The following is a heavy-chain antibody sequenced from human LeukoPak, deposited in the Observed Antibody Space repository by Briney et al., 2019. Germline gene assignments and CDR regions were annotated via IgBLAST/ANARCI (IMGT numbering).Heavy chain of an antibody. CDR3: ARAEDYYSAESFELGTY. D-gene: IGHD3-10*01. J-gene: IGHJ4*02. Sequence: GESLKISCKGSGYSFTSYWIGWVRQMPGKGLEWMGIIYPGDSGTRYSPSFQGQVTISADKSISTAYLQWSSLRAADTAVYYCARAEDYYSAESFELGTYWEQGTLVIVS. CDR2: IYPGDSGT. CDR1: GYSFTSYW. V-gene: IGHV5-51*01.